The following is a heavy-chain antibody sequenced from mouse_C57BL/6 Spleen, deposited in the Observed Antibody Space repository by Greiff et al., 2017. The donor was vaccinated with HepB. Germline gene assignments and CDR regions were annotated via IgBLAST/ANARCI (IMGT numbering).Heavy chain of an antibody. CDR3: ARGNDGYYDY. CDR2: IYPGDGDT. V-gene: IGHV1-80*01. CDR1: GYAFSSYW. J-gene: IGHJ2*01. Sequence: QVQLKESGAELVKPGASVKISCKASGYAFSSYWMNWVKQRPGKGLEWIGQIYPGDGDTNYNGKFKGKATLTADKSSSTAYMQLSSLTSEDSAVYFCARGNDGYYDYWGQGTTLTVSS. D-gene: IGHD2-3*01.